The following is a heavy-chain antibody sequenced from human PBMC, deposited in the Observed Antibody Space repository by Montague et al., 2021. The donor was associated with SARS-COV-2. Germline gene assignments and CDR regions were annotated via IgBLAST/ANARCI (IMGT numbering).Heavy chain of an antibody. CDR1: GFTFSSYA. V-gene: IGHV3-30*04. Sequence: SLRLSCAASGFTFSSYAMHWVRQAPGKGLEWVAVISYDGSNKYYADSVKGRFTLARYNSKNTLYLQMNSLRAEDTAVYYCAREQWGAFDIWGQGTMVTVSS. CDR3: AREQWGAFDI. J-gene: IGHJ3*02. CDR2: ISYDGSNK. D-gene: IGHD2-8*01.